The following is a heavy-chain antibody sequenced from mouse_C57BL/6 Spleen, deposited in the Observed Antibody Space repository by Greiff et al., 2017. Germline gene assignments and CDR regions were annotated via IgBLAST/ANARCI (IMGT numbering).Heavy chain of an antibody. CDR1: GYTFTSYW. J-gene: IGHJ2*01. CDR2: IYPSDSET. Sequence: QVHVKQPGAELVRPGSSVKLSCKASGYTFTSYWLDWVKQRPGQGLEWIGNIYPSDSETHYNQKFKDKATLTVDKSSSTAYMQLSSLTSEDSAVYYCARSYYGSSYFDYWGQGTTLTVSS. D-gene: IGHD1-1*01. CDR3: ARSYYGSSYFDY. V-gene: IGHV1-61*01.